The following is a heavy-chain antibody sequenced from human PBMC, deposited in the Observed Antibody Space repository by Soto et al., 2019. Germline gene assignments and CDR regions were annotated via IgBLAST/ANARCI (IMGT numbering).Heavy chain of an antibody. CDR2: ISPNFATV. CDR1: GGTHNNYA. CDR3: TIWRAAVRNHDYVLDV. Sequence: QVQLLQSGSEVRKPGSSVKVSCKASGGTHNNYAFTWVRQARGQGLEWVGGISPNFATVVYAQRFEGRVTISPDRSTRTCYMEMTKRSFDDTAVYYCTIWRAAVRNHDYVLDVWGQGTAVTVSS. V-gene: IGHV1-69*06. J-gene: IGHJ6*02. D-gene: IGHD4-17*01.